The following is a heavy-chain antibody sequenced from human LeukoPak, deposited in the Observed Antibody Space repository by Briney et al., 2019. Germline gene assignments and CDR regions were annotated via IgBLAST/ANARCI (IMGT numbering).Heavy chain of an antibody. CDR3: AKGSSGYFFDL. CDR2: ISNDGGGT. D-gene: IGHD3-22*01. Sequence: GGSLRLSCAASGFIFNNYGLVWVRQAPGKGLEWVSAISNDGGGTTYADFVQGRFSVSRDNSKNTLFLQMNSLRAEDTALYYCAKGSSGYFFDLWGQGTLVTVSS. CDR1: GFIFNNYG. J-gene: IGHJ4*02. V-gene: IGHV3-23*01.